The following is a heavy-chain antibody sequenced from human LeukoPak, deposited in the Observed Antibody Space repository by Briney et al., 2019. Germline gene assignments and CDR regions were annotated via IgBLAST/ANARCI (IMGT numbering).Heavy chain of an antibody. Sequence: SETLSLTCAVYGGSFRGYYWSWIRQPPGKGLEWIGEINHSGSTNYNPSLKSRVTISVDTSKNQFSLKLSSVTAADTAVYYCAREDYGGNSEYFQHWGQGTLVTVSS. CDR1: GGSFRGYY. CDR2: INHSGST. J-gene: IGHJ1*01. CDR3: AREDYGGNSEYFQH. V-gene: IGHV4-34*01. D-gene: IGHD4-23*01.